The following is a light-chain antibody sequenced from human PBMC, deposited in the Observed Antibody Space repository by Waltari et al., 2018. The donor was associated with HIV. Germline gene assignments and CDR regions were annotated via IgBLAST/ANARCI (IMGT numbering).Light chain of an antibody. CDR3: QHYGRSPPYT. CDR1: QSITNTY. V-gene: IGKV3-20*01. Sequence: VVLTQSPGTLTSSPGATIILSCRASQSITNTYLAWYQQRPGQTPKLLIYSASSRAAGIPERFSGSGSETDFTLTISRLEPDDFAVYYCQHYGRSPPYTFGQGTKLE. CDR2: SAS. J-gene: IGKJ2*01.